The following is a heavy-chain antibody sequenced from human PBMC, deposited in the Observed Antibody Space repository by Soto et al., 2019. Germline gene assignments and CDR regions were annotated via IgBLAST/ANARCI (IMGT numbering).Heavy chain of an antibody. CDR2: ISSSSSTI. CDR3: GLLDCSSTSCYNNYYYGMDV. CDR1: GFTFSSYS. Sequence: QPGGSLRLSCAASGFTFSSYSMNWVRQAPGKGLEWVSYISSSSSTIYYADSVKGRFTISRDNAKNSLYLQMNSLRDEDTAVYYCGLLDCSSTSCYNNYYYGMDVWGQGTTVTVSS. D-gene: IGHD2-2*02. J-gene: IGHJ6*02. V-gene: IGHV3-48*02.